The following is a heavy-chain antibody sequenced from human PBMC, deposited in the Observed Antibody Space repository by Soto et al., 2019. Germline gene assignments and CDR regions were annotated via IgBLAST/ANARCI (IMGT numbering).Heavy chain of an antibody. Sequence: QVQLQESGPGLVKPSGTLSLTCAVSSGSITSSNWWSGVRQPPGKGLEWIGEVSHSGSTNYIPSLNSRVTISVDKSRNQFSLRLNSVTAADTAVYYCARNRYGGYDFDFWGQGTLVTVSS. J-gene: IGHJ4*02. CDR2: VSHSGST. D-gene: IGHD5-12*01. CDR1: SGSITSSNW. CDR3: ARNRYGGYDFDF. V-gene: IGHV4-4*02.